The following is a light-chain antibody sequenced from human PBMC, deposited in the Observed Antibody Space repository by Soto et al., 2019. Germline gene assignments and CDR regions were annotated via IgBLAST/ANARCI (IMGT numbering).Light chain of an antibody. CDR3: QQSYTAPSIT. Sequence: IQLTQSPSTLPSSVGDTVTVTCLSSQSVSGCLAWYQKKPGEAPKLLFYDASALPRGVPSRFSGSGSGTDFTLSISSLQPEDFANYYCQQSYTAPSITFGQGTRLEIK. V-gene: IGKV1-39*01. CDR1: QSVSGC. J-gene: IGKJ5*01. CDR2: DAS.